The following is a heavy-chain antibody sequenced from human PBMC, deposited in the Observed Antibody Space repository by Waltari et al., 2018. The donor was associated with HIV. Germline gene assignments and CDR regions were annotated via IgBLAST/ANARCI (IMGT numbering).Heavy chain of an antibody. J-gene: IGHJ3*02. V-gene: IGHV5-10-1*01. CDR3: ARHPYLGSYEGGYFDI. CDR2: IDPSDSYT. D-gene: IGHD3-22*01. Sequence: EVQLVQSGAEVKKPGESLRISCKGSGYSFTSYWISWVRQMAGKGLEWMGRIDPSDSYTNYSPSFQGHVTISADKSISTAYLQWSSLKASDTAMYYCARHPYLGSYEGGYFDIWGQGTMVTVSS. CDR1: GYSFTSYW.